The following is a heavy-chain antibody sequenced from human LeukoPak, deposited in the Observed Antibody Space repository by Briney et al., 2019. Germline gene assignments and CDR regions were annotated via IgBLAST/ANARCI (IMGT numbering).Heavy chain of an antibody. CDR3: AKDRDTMLRGEDYMDV. Sequence: GGSLRLSCAASGFTFSSYGMHWVRQAPGKGLEWVAFIRYDGSNKYYADSVKGRFTISRDNSKNTLYLQMNSLRAEDTAVYYCAKDRDTMLRGEDYMDVWGKGTTVTVSS. J-gene: IGHJ6*03. CDR1: GFTFSSYG. D-gene: IGHD3-10*01. V-gene: IGHV3-30*02. CDR2: IRYDGSNK.